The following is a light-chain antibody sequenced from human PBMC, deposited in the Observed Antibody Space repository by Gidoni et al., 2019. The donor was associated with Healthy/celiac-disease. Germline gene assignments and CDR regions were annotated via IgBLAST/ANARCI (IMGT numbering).Light chain of an antibody. J-gene: IGLJ2*01. CDR3: QSADSSGTYPGDVV. Sequence: YELTQPPSVSVSPGKTARITCSGDALPKQYAYWYQQKPGQAPVLVRYKDSERPSGIPERFSGSSSGTTVTLTISGVQAEDEADYYCQSADSSGTYPGDVVFGGGTKLTVL. CDR2: KDS. V-gene: IGLV3-25*03. CDR1: ALPKQY.